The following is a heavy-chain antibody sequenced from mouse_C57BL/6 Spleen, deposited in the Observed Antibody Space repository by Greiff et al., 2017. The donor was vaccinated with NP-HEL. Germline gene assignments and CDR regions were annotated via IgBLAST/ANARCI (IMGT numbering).Heavy chain of an antibody. J-gene: IGHJ4*01. V-gene: IGHV1-4*01. CDR1: GYTFTSYT. D-gene: IGHD3-2*02. CDR3: ARGGTAQATMDY. CDR2: INPSSGYT. Sequence: QVQLKESGAELARPGASVKMSCKASGYTFTSYTMHWVKQRPGQGLEWIGYINPSSGYTKYNQKFKDKATLTADKSSSTAYMQLSSLTSEDSAVYYCARGGTAQATMDYWGQGTSVTVSS.